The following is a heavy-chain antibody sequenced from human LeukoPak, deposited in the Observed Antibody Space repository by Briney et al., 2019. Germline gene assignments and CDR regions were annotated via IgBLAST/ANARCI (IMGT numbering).Heavy chain of an antibody. V-gene: IGHV3-21*01. CDR2: ISSSSSYI. J-gene: IGHJ4*02. CDR1: GFTFSSYS. Sequence: GGSLRLSCAASGFTFSSYSMNWVRQAPGKGLEWVSSISSSSSYIYYADSVKGRFTISRDNAKNSLYLQMTSLRAEDTAVYYCARDSDYDSSGYSGGFDYWGQGTLVTVSS. CDR3: ARDSDYDSSGYSGGFDY. D-gene: IGHD3-22*01.